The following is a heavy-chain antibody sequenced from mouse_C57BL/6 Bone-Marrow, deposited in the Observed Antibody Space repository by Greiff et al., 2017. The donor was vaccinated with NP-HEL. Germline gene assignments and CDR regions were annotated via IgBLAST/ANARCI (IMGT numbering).Heavy chain of an antibody. V-gene: IGHV1-20*01. CDR3: ARKGAGDNWGFAY. Sequence: EVQLKESGPELVKPGDSVKISCKASGYSFTGYFMNWVMQSHGKSLEWIGRINPYNGDTFYNQKFKGKATLTVDKSSSTAHMELRSLTSEDSAVYYCARKGAGDNWGFAYWGQGTLVTVSA. J-gene: IGHJ3*01. CDR1: GYSFTGYF. CDR2: INPYNGDT. D-gene: IGHD4-1*01.